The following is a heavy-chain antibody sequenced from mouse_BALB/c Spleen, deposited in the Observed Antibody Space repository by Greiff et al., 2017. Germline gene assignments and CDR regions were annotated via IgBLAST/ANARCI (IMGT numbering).Heavy chain of an antibody. CDR2: IWAGGST. CDR3: ARGPIYYDYGYFDV. J-gene: IGHJ1*01. V-gene: IGHV2-9*02. CDR1: GFSLTSYG. Sequence: QVQLKESGPGLVAPSQSLSITCTVSGFSLTSYGVHWVRQPPGKGLEWLGVIWAGGSTNYNSALMSRLSISKDNSKSQVFLKMNSLQTDDTAMYYCARGPIYYDYGYFDVWGAGTTVTVSS. D-gene: IGHD2-4*01.